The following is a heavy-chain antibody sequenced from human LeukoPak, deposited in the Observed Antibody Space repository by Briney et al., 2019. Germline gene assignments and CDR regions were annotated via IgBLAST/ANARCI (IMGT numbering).Heavy chain of an antibody. CDR1: GYTCTGYY. D-gene: IGHD1-26*01. J-gene: IGHJ4*02. Sequence: ASVKVSCKASGYTCTGYYMHWVRQAPGQGLEWMGWINPNSGGTNYAQKFQGRVTMTRDTSIGTAYMELSRLRSDDTAVYYCARDKEEEWELLPSTIDYWGQGTLVTVSS. CDR2: INPNSGGT. V-gene: IGHV1-2*02. CDR3: ARDKEEEWELLPSTIDY.